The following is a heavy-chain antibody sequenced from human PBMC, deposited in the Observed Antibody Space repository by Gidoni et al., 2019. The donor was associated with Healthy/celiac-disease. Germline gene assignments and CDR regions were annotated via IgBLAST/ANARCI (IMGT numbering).Heavy chain of an antibody. V-gene: IGHV3-48*02. CDR1: GFTFSSYS. J-gene: IGHJ6*02. Sequence: EVQLVESGGGLVQPGGSLSLSCAASGFTFSSYSMNWFRQAPGKGLEWVSYISSSSSTIYYADSVKGRFTISRDNAKNSLYLQMNSLRDEDTAVYYCARDHYSSYGSFGYYYYYGMDVWGQGTTVTVSS. CDR3: ARDHYSSYGSFGYYYYYGMDV. CDR2: ISSSSSTI. D-gene: IGHD5-18*01.